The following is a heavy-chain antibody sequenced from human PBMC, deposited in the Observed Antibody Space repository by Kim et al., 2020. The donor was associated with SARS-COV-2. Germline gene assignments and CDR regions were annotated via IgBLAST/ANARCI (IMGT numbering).Heavy chain of an antibody. CDR1: GDSISSFY. D-gene: IGHD2-15*01. CDR3: ARHILRTHAPTNRFDP. V-gene: IGHV4-59*08. CDR2: IHHSGST. J-gene: IGHJ5*02. Sequence: SETLSLTCTVSGDSISSFYWSWIRQPPERELEWIGYIHHSGSTTYNPSLESRVTISVDTSNNQFSLKLTSVTAAETARYYCARHILRTHAPTNRFDPWG.